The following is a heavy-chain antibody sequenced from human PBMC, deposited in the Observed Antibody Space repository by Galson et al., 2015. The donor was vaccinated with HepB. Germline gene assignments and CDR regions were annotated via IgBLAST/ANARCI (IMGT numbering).Heavy chain of an antibody. Sequence: CAISGDSVTSNSAVWNWISQSPSRCLEWLGRTYFRAKWHTDYEISVKSRININADISQNQFSLQLSSVTSDDTAVYYCAYGSDVWGQGTTVIVSS. CDR1: GDSVTSNSAV. CDR3: AYGSDV. D-gene: IGHD4-17*01. V-gene: IGHV6-1*01. CDR2: TYFRAKWHT. J-gene: IGHJ6*02.